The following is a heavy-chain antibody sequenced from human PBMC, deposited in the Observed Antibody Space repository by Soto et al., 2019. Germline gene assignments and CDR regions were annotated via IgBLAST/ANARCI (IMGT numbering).Heavy chain of an antibody. D-gene: IGHD5-12*01. Sequence: QVQLMQSGAEVKKPGSSVKVSCKASGGTFTSYAISWVRQAPGQGLEWMGGITPIFGTANYAQQFQGRVTITADGSTSTAYVELSSLRSEDTAVYFCARRRFSGSYYFDYWGQGTLVTVSS. V-gene: IGHV1-69*01. CDR1: GGTFTSYA. CDR3: ARRRFSGSYYFDY. CDR2: ITPIFGTA. J-gene: IGHJ4*02.